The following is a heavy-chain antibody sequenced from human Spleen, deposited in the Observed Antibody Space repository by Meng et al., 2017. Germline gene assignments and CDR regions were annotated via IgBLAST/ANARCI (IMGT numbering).Heavy chain of an antibody. Sequence: GESLKISCAASGFTFSGSAMHWVRQASGKGLEWVGRIRSKANSYATAYAASVKGRFTISRDDSVNTGYLQMNSLRSEDTALYYCTVYITGHMWGRGTMVTVSS. CDR1: GFTFSGSA. D-gene: IGHD6-19*01. V-gene: IGHV3-73*01. CDR3: TVYITGHM. J-gene: IGHJ3*02. CDR2: IRSKANSYAT.